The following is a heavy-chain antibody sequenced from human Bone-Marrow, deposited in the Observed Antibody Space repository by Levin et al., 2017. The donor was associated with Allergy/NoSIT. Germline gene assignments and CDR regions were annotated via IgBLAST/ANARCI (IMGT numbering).Heavy chain of an antibody. CDR2: IYHTGST. Sequence: SQTLSLTCTISGASISSSYWSWIRQPPGKRLEWIGYIYHTGSTNYNPSLKSRVTISVDTSKNQFSLKLNSVTAADTAVYYCARDRVRVGTTNYYYGMDVWGQGTTVTVSS. J-gene: IGHJ6*02. V-gene: IGHV4-59*01. CDR3: ARDRVRVGTTNYYYGMDV. D-gene: IGHD1-26*01. CDR1: GASISSSY.